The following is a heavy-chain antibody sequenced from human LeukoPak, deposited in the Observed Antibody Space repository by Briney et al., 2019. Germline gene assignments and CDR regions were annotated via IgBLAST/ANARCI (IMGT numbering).Heavy chain of an antibody. CDR2: ITPVIDTA. J-gene: IGHJ5*02. Sequence: SVKVSCKTSGGTFLSHTFSWVRQAPGQGLEWMGKITPVIDTANYAQTFQGRVSIYADKSTTTVYMDLSGLRPDDTAVYYCARVNLRGSNYNWFDPWGQGTRVTVSS. D-gene: IGHD3-10*01. CDR1: GGTFLSHT. V-gene: IGHV1-69*08. CDR3: ARVNLRGSNYNWFDP.